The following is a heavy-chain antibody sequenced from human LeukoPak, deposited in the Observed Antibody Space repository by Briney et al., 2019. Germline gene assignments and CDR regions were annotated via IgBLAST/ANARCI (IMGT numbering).Heavy chain of an antibody. J-gene: IGHJ4*02. Sequence: PGGSLRLSCAASGFTFSSYSMNLVRQAPGKGLEWVSSISSSSSYIYYADSVKGRFTISRDNAKNSLYLQMNSLRAEDTAVYYCAREYCSSTSCYTVEFDYWGQGTLVTVSS. D-gene: IGHD2-2*02. CDR3: AREYCSSTSCYTVEFDY. CDR2: ISSSSSYI. V-gene: IGHV3-21*01. CDR1: GFTFSSYS.